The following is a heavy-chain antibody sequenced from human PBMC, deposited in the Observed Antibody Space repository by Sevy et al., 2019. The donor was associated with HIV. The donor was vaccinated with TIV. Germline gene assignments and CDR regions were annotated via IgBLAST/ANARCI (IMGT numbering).Heavy chain of an antibody. CDR3: AREGSYGDYMLNYYYGMDV. J-gene: IGHJ6*02. CDR1: GFSFRSYW. CDR2: IYQDGSEK. Sequence: GGSLRLSCAASGFSFRSYWMTWVRQAPGKGLEWVASIYQDGSEKYYMDSVKGRFTVSRDNAKNSLFLQMNSLGVEDTAVYYCAREGSYGDYMLNYYYGMDVWGQGTTVTVSS. D-gene: IGHD4-17*01. V-gene: IGHV3-7*01.